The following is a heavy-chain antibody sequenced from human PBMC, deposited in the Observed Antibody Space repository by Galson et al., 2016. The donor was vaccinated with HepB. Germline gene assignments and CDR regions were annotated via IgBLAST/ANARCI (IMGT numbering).Heavy chain of an antibody. J-gene: IGHJ5*02. V-gene: IGHV4-59*01. CDR3: VKVRDGGMFDR. Sequence: SETLSLTCTVSSGAISVYYWTWIRQSPGKGLEWIGYVFRDGSTDYNPSLNSRVTMSLDTSRNQFSLRLKSVTAADTAVYYCVKVRDGGMFDRWGQGILVTVSS. D-gene: IGHD5-24*01. CDR1: SGAISVYY. CDR2: VFRDGST.